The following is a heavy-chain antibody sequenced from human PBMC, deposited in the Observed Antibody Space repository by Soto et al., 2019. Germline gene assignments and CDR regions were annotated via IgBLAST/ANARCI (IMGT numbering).Heavy chain of an antibody. CDR1: GYTFSRYS. V-gene: IGHV1-46*01. Sequence: QVQLVQSGAEVAKPGASVKVSCEARGYTFSRYSIHWVRQAPGQSLEWAGAINTAAGGTTYGQKFQGRVTMTRDTSTNTVYMEVSSLTSEDTAVYFCARRDSNSWSFDFWGQGTLVTVSS. D-gene: IGHD6-13*01. J-gene: IGHJ4*02. CDR3: ARRDSNSWSFDF. CDR2: INTAAGGT.